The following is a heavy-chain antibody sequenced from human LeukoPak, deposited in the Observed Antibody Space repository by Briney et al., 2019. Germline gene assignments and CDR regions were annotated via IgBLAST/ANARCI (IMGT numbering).Heavy chain of an antibody. CDR1: GYTFTSYD. Sequence: GASVKVSCKASGYTFTSYDINWVRQATGQGLEWMGWMNPNSGNTGYAQKFQGRVTMTRNTSISTAYMELSSLRSEDTAVYYCARGTSSSWYTYNWFDPWGQGTLVTVSS. V-gene: IGHV1-8*01. CDR2: MNPNSGNT. D-gene: IGHD6-13*01. CDR3: ARGTSSSWYTYNWFDP. J-gene: IGHJ5*02.